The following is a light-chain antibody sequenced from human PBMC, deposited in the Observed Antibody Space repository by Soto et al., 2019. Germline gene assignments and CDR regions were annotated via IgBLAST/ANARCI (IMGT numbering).Light chain of an antibody. CDR1: QSVSSN. V-gene: IGKV3-15*01. Sequence: EILMTQSPATLSVSPGERATLSCRASQSVSSNLAWYQQKPGQAPRLLIYGASTRATGIPARFSGSGSGTEFTLTINSLQSEDFAVYYCQQRSNWPRGTFGQGTKLEIK. CDR2: GAS. CDR3: QQRSNWPRGT. J-gene: IGKJ2*01.